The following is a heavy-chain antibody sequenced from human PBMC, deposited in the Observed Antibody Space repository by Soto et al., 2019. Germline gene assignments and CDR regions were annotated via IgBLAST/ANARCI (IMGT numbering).Heavy chain of an antibody. Sequence: QVQLVQSGAEVKKPGSSVKVSCKISGGTFSPYGVSWVRQAPGQGLEWLGMIIPIFDTTNYAQKFQGRVTIPADTSTSTAYMELSSLRSKDTAVYYCAREGRLTGTDGFDYWGQGTLVTVSS. CDR1: GGTFSPYG. V-gene: IGHV1-69*06. CDR2: IIPIFDTT. D-gene: IGHD1-20*01. CDR3: AREGRLTGTDGFDY. J-gene: IGHJ4*02.